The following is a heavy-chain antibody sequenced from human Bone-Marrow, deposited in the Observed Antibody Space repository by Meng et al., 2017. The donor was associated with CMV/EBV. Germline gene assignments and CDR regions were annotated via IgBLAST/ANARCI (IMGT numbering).Heavy chain of an antibody. CDR3: ARDEVAMDV. J-gene: IGHJ6*02. Sequence: GESLKISCAASGFTFSNYGIHWVRQAPGKGLEWVGRIRSKANSYATAYAASVKGRFTISRDDSKNTAYLQMNSLKTEDTAVYYCARDEVAMDVWGQGTTVTVSS. V-gene: IGHV3-73*01. CDR1: GFTFSNYG. CDR2: IRSKANSYAT.